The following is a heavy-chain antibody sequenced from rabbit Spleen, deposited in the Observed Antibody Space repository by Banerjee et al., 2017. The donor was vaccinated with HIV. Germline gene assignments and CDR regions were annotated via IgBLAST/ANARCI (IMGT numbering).Heavy chain of an antibody. V-gene: IGHV1S45*01. CDR2: AYAGSSGGT. Sequence: QLVESGGGLVQPGGSLKLSCKASGFDFSGYGVSWVRQAPGKGLEWVACAYAGSSGGTYSATWAKGRFTISKTSSTTVTLQMTSLTAADTATYFCARDLTGVIGWNFGWWCPGTLVTVS. J-gene: IGHJ6*01. CDR3: ARDLTGVIGWNFGW. CDR1: GFDFSGYG. D-gene: IGHD4-1*01.